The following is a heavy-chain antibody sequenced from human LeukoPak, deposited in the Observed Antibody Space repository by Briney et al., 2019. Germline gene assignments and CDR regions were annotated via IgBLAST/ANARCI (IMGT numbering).Heavy chain of an antibody. J-gene: IGHJ6*02. CDR2: INPNSGGT. CDR1: GYTFTNHY. Sequence: ASVKVSCKPSGYTFTNHYIHWVRQAPGQGLEWMGWINPNSGGTNYAQKFQDRVTMTKDTSISTAYMGLSRLRSDDTAVYYCARDRPGIAVAGKAYYYYYGMDVWGQGTTVTVSS. V-gene: IGHV1-2*02. CDR3: ARDRPGIAVAGKAYYYYYGMDV. D-gene: IGHD6-19*01.